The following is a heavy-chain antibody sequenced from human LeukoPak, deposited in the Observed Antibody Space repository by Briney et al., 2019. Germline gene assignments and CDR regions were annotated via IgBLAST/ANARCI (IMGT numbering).Heavy chain of an antibody. CDR3: AKDLSKGLLYRRGMYYFDY. J-gene: IGHJ4*02. D-gene: IGHD3-3*01. CDR2: ISGSGVGT. V-gene: IGHV3-23*01. Sequence: GGSLRLSCAASGFTFSSYAMSWVRQAPGKGLEWVSVISGSGVGTYYADSVKGRFTISRHNSKNTLYLQLNSLRAEDTAVYYCAKDLSKGLLYRRGMYYFDYWGQGTLVTVSS. CDR1: GFTFSSYA.